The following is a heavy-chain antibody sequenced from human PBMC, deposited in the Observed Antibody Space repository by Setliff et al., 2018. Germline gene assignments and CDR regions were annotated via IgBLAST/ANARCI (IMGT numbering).Heavy chain of an antibody. Sequence: PGGSLRLSCVGSGFSFSTYSMAWVRQAPGKGLQWVSGIYGGGGNGGRNTFYADSVKGRFTISRDNSKNTLYLQMNSLRAEDTALYHCAKDRVPDGIWDFDSWGPGSLVTVSS. D-gene: IGHD1-20*01. CDR1: GFSFSTYS. CDR3: AKDRVPDGIWDFDS. J-gene: IGHJ5*01. CDR2: IYGGGGNGGRNT. V-gene: IGHV3-23*03.